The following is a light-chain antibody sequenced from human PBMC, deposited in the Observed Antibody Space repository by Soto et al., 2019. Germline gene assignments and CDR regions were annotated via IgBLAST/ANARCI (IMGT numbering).Light chain of an antibody. CDR3: QHYYSYPWT. CDR1: QGINVW. V-gene: IGKV1-5*03. J-gene: IGKJ1*01. CDR2: KAS. Sequence: DIPMTQSPSTLSASVGDRVTITCRASQGINVWLAWYQHKPGKAPKILIYKASILESGVPSRFSGSGSGTEFTLTISSLQPDDFATYYCQHYYSYPWTFAQGTKVDMK.